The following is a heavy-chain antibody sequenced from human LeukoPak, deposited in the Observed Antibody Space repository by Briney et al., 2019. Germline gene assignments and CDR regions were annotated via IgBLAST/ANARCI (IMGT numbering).Heavy chain of an antibody. D-gene: IGHD3-10*01. CDR1: GFTFSSYA. Sequence: GGPLRLSCAASGFTFSSYAMHWVRQAPGKGLEWVAVISYDGSNKYYADSVKGRFTISRDNSKNTLYLQMNSLRAEDTAVYYCARETYYYGSGSLTYYFDYWGQGTLVTVSS. V-gene: IGHV3-30*04. J-gene: IGHJ4*02. CDR3: ARETYYYGSGSLTYYFDY. CDR2: ISYDGSNK.